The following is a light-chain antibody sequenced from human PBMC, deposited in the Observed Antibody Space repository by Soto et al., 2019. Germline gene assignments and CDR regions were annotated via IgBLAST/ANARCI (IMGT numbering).Light chain of an antibody. J-gene: IGKJ5*01. CDR1: QAVNSW. CDR3: QQSNNHPIS. V-gene: IGKV1-12*01. CDR2: DVS. Sequence: DIQMTQSPPTLSASVGDRVTITCRASQAVNSWLAWFQQKPGMAPKLVIYDVSSLQSGVPSRFSGSGSGTEFTLTISSLQPEDFATYYCQQSNNHPISFGQGTRLEIK.